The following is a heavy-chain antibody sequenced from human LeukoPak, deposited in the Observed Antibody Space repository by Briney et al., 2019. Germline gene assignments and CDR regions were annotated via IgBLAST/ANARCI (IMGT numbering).Heavy chain of an antibody. V-gene: IGHV3-30*18. CDR3: ANSPSIAAAGTHY. D-gene: IGHD6-13*01. J-gene: IGHJ4*02. Sequence: GGSLRLSCAASGFTFSSYGMHWVRQAPGKGLEWVAVISYDGSNKYYADSVKGRFTISRDNSKNTLYLQMNSLRAEDTAAYYCANSPSIAAAGTHYWGQGTLVTVSS. CDR1: GFTFSSYG. CDR2: ISYDGSNK.